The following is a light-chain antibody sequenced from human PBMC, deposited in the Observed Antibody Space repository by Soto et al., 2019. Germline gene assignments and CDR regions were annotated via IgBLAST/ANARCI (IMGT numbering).Light chain of an antibody. CDR3: QQYNNWPPWT. J-gene: IGKJ1*01. V-gene: IGKV3-15*01. CDR1: QSVSSN. CDR2: GAS. Sequence: EIAMTQSPTTLAVSPGGRATLSCRASQSVSSNLAWYQQKPGQAPRLLIYGASTRATGIPARFSGSGSGTEFTLTISSLQSEDFAVYYCQQYNNWPPWTFGQGTKVDIK.